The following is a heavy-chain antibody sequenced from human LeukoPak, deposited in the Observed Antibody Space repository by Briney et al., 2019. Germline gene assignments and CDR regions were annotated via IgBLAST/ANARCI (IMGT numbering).Heavy chain of an antibody. Sequence: GGSLRLSCAASGFTFSRYWMNWVRQAPGKGLEWVANIKQDGSEKYYVDSVKGRFTISRDNAKNSLYLQMNSLRAEDTAVYYCALCGGDCYKQNYWGQGTLVTVSS. V-gene: IGHV3-7*05. J-gene: IGHJ4*02. CDR3: ALCGGDCYKQNY. CDR2: IKQDGSEK. CDR1: GFTFSRYW. D-gene: IGHD2-21*02.